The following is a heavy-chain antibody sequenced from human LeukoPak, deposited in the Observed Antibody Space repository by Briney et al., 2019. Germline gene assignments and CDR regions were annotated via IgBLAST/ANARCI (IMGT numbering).Heavy chain of an antibody. CDR1: GFTFTKAW. CDR3: TTARIAVADFDF. Sequence: GGSLRLSCAVSGFTFTKAWMSWVRQAPGKGLEWVGRIKSNTDGGATDYAAPVKGRFTISRDDSKNTLYLQMNSLKTEDTAVYYCTTARIAVADFDFWGQGTLVTVSS. J-gene: IGHJ4*02. V-gene: IGHV3-15*01. CDR2: IKSNTDGGAT. D-gene: IGHD6-19*01.